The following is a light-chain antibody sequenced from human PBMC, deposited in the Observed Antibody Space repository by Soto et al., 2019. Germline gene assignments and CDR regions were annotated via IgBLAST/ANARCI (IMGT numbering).Light chain of an antibody. CDR1: QSISPW. J-gene: IGKJ4*01. Sequence: DIQMTQSPSTLSASVGERVTITCRASQSISPWMAWYQQKPGKAPRLLIYDVSTLENGVPSRFRGSGSGTEFTLTISSLQPDDFATYSCQQLNSYPLTFGGGTKVDIK. V-gene: IGKV1-5*01. CDR2: DVS. CDR3: QQLNSYPLT.